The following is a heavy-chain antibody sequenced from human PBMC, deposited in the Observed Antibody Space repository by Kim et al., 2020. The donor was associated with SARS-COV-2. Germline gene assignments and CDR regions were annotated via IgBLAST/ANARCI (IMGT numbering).Heavy chain of an antibody. D-gene: IGHD2-2*01. CDR1: GGSISSYY. CDR3: ATLTGGCSSTSCYGSFDY. V-gene: IGHV4-59*01. CDR2: IYYSGST. Sequence: SETLSLTCTVSGGSISSYYWSWIRQPPGKGLEWIGYIYYSGSTNYNPSLKSRVTISVDTSKNQFSLKLSSVTAADTAVYYCATLTGGCSSTSCYGSFDYWGQGTLVTVSS. J-gene: IGHJ4*02.